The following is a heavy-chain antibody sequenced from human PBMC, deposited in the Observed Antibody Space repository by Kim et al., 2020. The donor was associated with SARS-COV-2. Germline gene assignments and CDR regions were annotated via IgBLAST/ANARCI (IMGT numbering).Heavy chain of an antibody. CDR2: IWYDGSNK. J-gene: IGHJ2*01. CDR3: AKGVPAAIFDWYFDL. D-gene: IGHD2-2*01. Sequence: GGSLRLSCAASGFTFSSYGMHWVRQAPGKGLEWVAVIWYDGSNKYYADSVKGRFTISRDNSKNTLYLQMNSLRAEDTAVYYCAKGVPAAIFDWYFDLWGRDTLVTVSS. V-gene: IGHV3-33*06. CDR1: GFTFSSYG.